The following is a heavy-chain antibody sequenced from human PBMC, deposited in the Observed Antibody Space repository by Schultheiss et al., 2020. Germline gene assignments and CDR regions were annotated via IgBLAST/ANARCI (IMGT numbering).Heavy chain of an antibody. V-gene: IGHV4-61*02. Sequence: SETLSLTCTVSGGSVTNGDYYWSWIRQPAGKGLEWIGRIYTSGSTNYNPSLKSRVTMSVDTSKNQFSLKLSSVTAADTAVYYCARDLFGAVTTSMDVWGQGTTVTVSS. CDR3: ARDLFGAVTTSMDV. CDR1: GGSVTNGDYY. D-gene: IGHD4-17*01. CDR2: IYTSGST. J-gene: IGHJ6*02.